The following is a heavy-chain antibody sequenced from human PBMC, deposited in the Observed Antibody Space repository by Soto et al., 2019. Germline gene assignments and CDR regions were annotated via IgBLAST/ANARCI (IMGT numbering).Heavy chain of an antibody. D-gene: IGHD6-6*01. J-gene: IGHJ5*02. CDR2: MNPNSGNT. Sequence: GASVKVSCKASGYTFTSYDINWVRQATGQGFEWMGWMNPNSGNTGYAQKFQGRVTMTRDTSITTAYLELSSLTSEDTAVYFCARSPRIWFDPWGQGTLVTVSS. CDR3: ARSPRIWFDP. CDR1: GYTFTSYD. V-gene: IGHV1-8*01.